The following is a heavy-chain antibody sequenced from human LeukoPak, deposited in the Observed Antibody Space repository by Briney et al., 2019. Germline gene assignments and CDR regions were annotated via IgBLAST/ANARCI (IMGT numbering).Heavy chain of an antibody. V-gene: IGHV1-18*01. CDR3: ARDLDYYGSGMAYGRNFDY. J-gene: IGHJ4*02. D-gene: IGHD3-10*01. CDR1: GYTFTSYG. Sequence: GASVTVSCKASGYTFTSYGISWVRQAPGQGVEWMGWISAYNGNTNYAQKPQGRVTMTTDTSTSTAYMELRSLRSDDTAVYYCARDLDYYGSGMAYGRNFDYWGQGTLVTVSS. CDR2: ISAYNGNT.